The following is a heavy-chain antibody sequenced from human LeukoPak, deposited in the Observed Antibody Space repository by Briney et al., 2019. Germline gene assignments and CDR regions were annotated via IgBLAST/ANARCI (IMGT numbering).Heavy chain of an antibody. D-gene: IGHD5-12*01. CDR2: IRYDGSNK. Sequence: PGGSVRLSCAASGFIFSSYGMHWVRQAPGKGLEWVAFIRYDGSNKYYADSVKGRFTISRDNSKNTLYLQMNSLRAEDTAVYYCAKDLVGDIVATINEGYWGQGTLVTVSS. J-gene: IGHJ4*02. V-gene: IGHV3-30*02. CDR1: GFIFSSYG. CDR3: AKDLVGDIVATINEGY.